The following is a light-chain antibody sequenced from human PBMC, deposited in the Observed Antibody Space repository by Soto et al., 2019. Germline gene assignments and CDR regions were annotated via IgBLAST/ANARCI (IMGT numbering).Light chain of an antibody. Sequence: DIQVTQSPSSLSASVGDRVTITCRASQNISNYLNWYQQKPRKAPKLLIYDAFSLQSGVPSRFSGSGSGTDFTLTISSLQPEDFATYYCQQSFITPRTFGQGTKVDIK. V-gene: IGKV1-39*01. J-gene: IGKJ1*01. CDR2: DAF. CDR1: QNISNY. CDR3: QQSFITPRT.